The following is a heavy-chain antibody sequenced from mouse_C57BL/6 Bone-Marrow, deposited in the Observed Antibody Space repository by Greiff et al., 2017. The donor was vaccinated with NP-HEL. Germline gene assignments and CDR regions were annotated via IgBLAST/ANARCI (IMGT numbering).Heavy chain of an antibody. CDR3: ASTKPSLLLPYAMDY. Sequence: EVQLQESGPSLVRPSQTLSLTCTVTGFSINSDCYWIWIRQFPGNKLEYIGYTFYSGITYYNPSLESRTYITRDTSKNQFSLKLSSVTTEDTATYYCASTKPSLLLPYAMDYWGQGTSVTVSS. V-gene: IGHV3-3*01. CDR1: GFSINSDCY. J-gene: IGHJ4*01. D-gene: IGHD1-1*01. CDR2: TFYSGIT.